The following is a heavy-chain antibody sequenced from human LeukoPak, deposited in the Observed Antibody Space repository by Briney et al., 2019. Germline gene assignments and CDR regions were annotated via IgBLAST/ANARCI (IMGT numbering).Heavy chain of an antibody. V-gene: IGHV4-38-2*02. J-gene: IGHJ3*02. CDR2: IFHSGST. Sequence: SSETLSLTCTVSNSSLSSGYYWGWIRLPPGKGLEWIGSIFHSGSTYFNPSLRSRLSISVDTSKNQFSLRLTSVTAADTALYYCAREGLKDAFDIWGQGTMVTVSS. CDR1: NSSLSSGYY. CDR3: AREGLKDAFDI. D-gene: IGHD3-16*01.